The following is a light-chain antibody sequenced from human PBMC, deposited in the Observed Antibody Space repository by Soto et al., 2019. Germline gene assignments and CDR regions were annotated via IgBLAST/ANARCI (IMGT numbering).Light chain of an antibody. Sequence: EIVMTQSPATLSVSPGEGATLSCRASQGIGSTIAWYQQKPGQTPRLLIYDTSIRATGVPARFSGCSSGTDFTFAIPSLQAEDFAVYYGQHYANWLLTFGGG. V-gene: IGKV3-15*01. J-gene: IGKJ4*01. CDR2: DTS. CDR1: QGIGST. CDR3: QHYANWLLT.